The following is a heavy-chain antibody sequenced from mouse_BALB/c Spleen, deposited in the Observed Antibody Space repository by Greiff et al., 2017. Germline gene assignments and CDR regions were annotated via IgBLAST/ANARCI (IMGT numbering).Heavy chain of an antibody. CDR2: ISSGGGST. J-gene: IGHJ2*01. CDR3: ARGRQLGLYFDY. Sequence: VKLMESGGGLVKPGGSLKLSCAASGFAFSSYDMSWVRQTPEKRLEWVAYISSGGGSTYYPDTVKGRFTISRDNAKNTLYLQMSSLKSEDTAMYYCARGRQLGLYFDYWGQGTTLTVSS. V-gene: IGHV5-12-1*01. D-gene: IGHD3-2*01. CDR1: GFAFSSYD.